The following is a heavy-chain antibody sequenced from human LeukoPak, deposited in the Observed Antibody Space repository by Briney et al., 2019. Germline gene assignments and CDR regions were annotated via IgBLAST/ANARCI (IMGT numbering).Heavy chain of an antibody. D-gene: IGHD1-1*01. CDR2: ISWNSGSI. CDR1: GFTFDDYA. J-gene: IGHJ3*02. Sequence: PGRSLRLSCAASGFTFDDYAMHWVRQAPGKGLEWVSGISWNSGSIGYADSVKGRFTISRDNAKNSLYLQMNSLRAEDMALYYCAKDGTLGALDIWGQGTMVTVSS. CDR3: AKDGTLGALDI. V-gene: IGHV3-9*03.